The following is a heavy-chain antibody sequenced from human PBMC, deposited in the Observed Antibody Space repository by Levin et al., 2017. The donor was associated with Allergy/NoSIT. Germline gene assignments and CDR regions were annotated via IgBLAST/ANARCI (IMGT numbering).Heavy chain of an antibody. D-gene: IGHD6-19*01. CDR2: SRNKANGYTT. J-gene: IGHJ4*02. Sequence: GGSLRLSCAASGFTFSDHYMDWVRQSPGKGLEWVGRSRNKANGYTTYYAASVKGRFTVSRDDSKNSLFLQMNSLKTEDTAVYYCARGRNSGRPAFDYWGQGTIVTVSS. V-gene: IGHV3-72*01. CDR1: GFTFSDHY. CDR3: ARGRNSGRPAFDY.